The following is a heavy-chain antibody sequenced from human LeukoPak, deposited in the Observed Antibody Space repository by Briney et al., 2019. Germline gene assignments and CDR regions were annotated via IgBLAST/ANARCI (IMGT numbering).Heavy chain of an antibody. CDR1: GFTFSDYY. Sequence: PGGSLRLSCAASGFTFSDYYMSWVRQAPGKGLEWVSAISGSGGSTYYADSVKGRFTISRDNSKNTLYLQMNSPRAEDTAVYYCAKDYYDSSGYPATFDYWGQGTLVTVSS. D-gene: IGHD3-22*01. CDR2: ISGSGGST. V-gene: IGHV3-23*01. J-gene: IGHJ4*02. CDR3: AKDYYDSSGYPATFDY.